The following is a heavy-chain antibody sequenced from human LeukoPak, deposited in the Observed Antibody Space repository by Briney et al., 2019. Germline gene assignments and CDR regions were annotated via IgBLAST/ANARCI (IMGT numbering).Heavy chain of an antibody. CDR1: GINFTNYM. V-gene: IGHV5-51*01. Sequence: GALLKISCTGSGINFTNYMIACGRATAREQLEWKGVIYPADSHTAYSPSFQGQVTLSVDKSISTAYLQWSSLKASDAAMYYFARGSPDYYYQFLYVWGKGTTVTVSS. CDR3: ARGSPDYYYQFLYV. CDR2: IYPADSHT. J-gene: IGHJ6*03.